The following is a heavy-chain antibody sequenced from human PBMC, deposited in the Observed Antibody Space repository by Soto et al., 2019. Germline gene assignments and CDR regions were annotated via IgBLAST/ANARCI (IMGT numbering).Heavy chain of an antibody. V-gene: IGHV4-34*01. D-gene: IGHD6-6*01. CDR3: ARDSAALDAFDI. CDR1: GGSLSGFY. Sequence: SETLSLTCAVYGGSLSGFYWNWIRQPPGKGLEWIGQINHSGSTNYNPSLKSRVTVSVDTSKNQFSLRLSSVTAAGTAVYYCARDSAALDAFDIWGQGTMVTVSS. CDR2: INHSGST. J-gene: IGHJ3*02.